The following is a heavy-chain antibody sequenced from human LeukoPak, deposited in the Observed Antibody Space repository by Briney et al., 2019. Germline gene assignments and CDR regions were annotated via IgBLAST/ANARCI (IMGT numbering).Heavy chain of an antibody. Sequence: GGSLRLSCAASGFTVSSNYMSWVRQAPGKGLEWVSAISGSGGSTYYADSVKGRFTISRDNSKNTLYLQMNSLRAEDTAVYYCAKEDYYDSSGYEDYWGQGTLVTVSS. J-gene: IGHJ4*02. CDR1: GFTVSSNY. CDR3: AKEDYYDSSGYEDY. D-gene: IGHD3-22*01. V-gene: IGHV3-23*01. CDR2: ISGSGGST.